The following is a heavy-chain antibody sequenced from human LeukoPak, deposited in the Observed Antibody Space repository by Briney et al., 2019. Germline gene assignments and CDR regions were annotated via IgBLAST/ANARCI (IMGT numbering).Heavy chain of an antibody. CDR2: IYYSGST. CDR3: AREIRGITMIVGLGAFDI. V-gene: IGHV4-31*03. Sequence: SETLSLTCTVSGGSISSGGYYWSWIRQHPGTGLEWIGYIYYSGSTYYNPSLKSRVTILVDTSKNQFSLKLSSVTAADTAVYYCAREIRGITMIVGLGAFDIWGQGTMVTVSS. CDR1: GGSISSGGYY. D-gene: IGHD3-22*01. J-gene: IGHJ3*02.